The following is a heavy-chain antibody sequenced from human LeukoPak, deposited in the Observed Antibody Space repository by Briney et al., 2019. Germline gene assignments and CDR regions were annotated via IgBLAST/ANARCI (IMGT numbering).Heavy chain of an antibody. CDR2: ISSSSSYI. V-gene: IGHV3-21*01. D-gene: IGHD6-13*01. CDR1: GFTFSSYS. J-gene: IGHJ4*02. CDR3: ARAAAGTATDY. Sequence: GGSLRLSCAASGFTFSSYSMNWVRQAPGRGLEWVSSISSSSSYIYYADSVKGRFTISRDNAKNSLYLQMNSLRAEDTAVYYCARAAAGTATDYWGQGTLVTVSS.